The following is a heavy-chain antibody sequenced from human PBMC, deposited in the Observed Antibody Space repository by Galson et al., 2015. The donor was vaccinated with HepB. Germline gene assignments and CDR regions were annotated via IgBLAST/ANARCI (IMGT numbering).Heavy chain of an antibody. CDR2: VWYDGTKK. CDR3: AGFSGDYDYYYYGVDV. CDR1: GFTFSSYG. D-gene: IGHD4-17*01. J-gene: IGHJ6*02. V-gene: IGHV3-33*01. Sequence: SLRLSCAASGFTFSSYGFHWVRQAPGKGLEWVAVVWYDGTKKYYADSVKGRFTVSRDNSKNTLYLQMNSLRAEDTAVYYCAGFSGDYDYYYYGVDVWGQGTTVTVSS.